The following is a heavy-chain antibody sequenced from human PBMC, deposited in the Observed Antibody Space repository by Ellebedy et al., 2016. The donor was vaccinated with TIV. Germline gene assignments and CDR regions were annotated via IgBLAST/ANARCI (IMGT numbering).Heavy chain of an antibody. J-gene: IGHJ3*02. CDR3: ARFITMVVVVMPSDAFDI. CDR1: GGSISSSSYY. CDR2: IYYSGNT. D-gene: IGHD3-22*01. Sequence: MPSETLSLTCTVSGGSISSSSYYRGWIRQPPGKGLEWIGSIYYSGNTYYNPSLKSRVSISVDTSKNQFSLKLSSVTAADTAVYYCARFITMVVVVMPSDAFDIWGQGTMVTVSS. V-gene: IGHV4-39*07.